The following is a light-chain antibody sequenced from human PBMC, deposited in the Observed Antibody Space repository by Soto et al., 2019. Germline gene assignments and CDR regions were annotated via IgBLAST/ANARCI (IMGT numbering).Light chain of an antibody. V-gene: IGKV3-20*01. J-gene: IGKJ1*01. CDR3: QQYGSSPRT. CDR2: GAS. CDR1: QTVRSGS. Sequence: DIVLTQSPGTLSLSPGERATLSCRASQTVRSGSLAWYQQKPGQAPRLLIFGASTRAAGFPDRFSGSGSGTDFTLTISRLEPEDFAVYYCQQYGSSPRTFGQGTKVEIK.